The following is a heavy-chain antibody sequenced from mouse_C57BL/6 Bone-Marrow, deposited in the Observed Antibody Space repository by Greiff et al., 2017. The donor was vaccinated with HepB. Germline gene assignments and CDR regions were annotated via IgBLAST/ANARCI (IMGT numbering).Heavy chain of an antibody. D-gene: IGHD3-2*02. CDR3: TRGGSGYLFAY. Sequence: DVQLQESGAELVRPGASVKLSCTASGFNIKDDYMHWVKQRPEQGLEWIGWIDPENGDTEYASKFQGKATITADTSSNTAYLQLSSLTSEDTAVYYCTRGGSGYLFAYWGQGTLVTVSA. CDR2: IDPENGDT. J-gene: IGHJ3*01. CDR1: GFNIKDDY. V-gene: IGHV14-4*01.